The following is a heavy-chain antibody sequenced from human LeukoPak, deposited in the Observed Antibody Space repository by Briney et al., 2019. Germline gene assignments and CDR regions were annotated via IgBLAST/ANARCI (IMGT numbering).Heavy chain of an antibody. CDR1: GFTFSDYY. D-gene: IGHD2-2*01. J-gene: IGHJ3*02. CDR2: ISSSSYT. CDR3: ARALNIVVVPAAAFDI. Sequence: AGGSLRLSCAASGFTFSDYYMSWIRQAPGKGLEWVSYISSSSYTNYADSVKGRFTISRDNAKNSLYLQMNSLRAEDTAVYYCARALNIVVVPAAAFDIWGQGTMVTVSS. V-gene: IGHV3-11*06.